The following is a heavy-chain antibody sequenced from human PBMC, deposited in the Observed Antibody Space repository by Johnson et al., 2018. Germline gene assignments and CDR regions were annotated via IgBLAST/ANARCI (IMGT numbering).Heavy chain of an antibody. J-gene: IGHJ3*02. Sequence: VQLRESGGGLVQPGGSLRLSCAASGFTFSSYWMHWVRQAPGKGLVWVSRINSDGSSTSYADYVKGRFTISRDNAKNTLYLQMNSLRAEDTAVYYCAREPYYYDSSGYYYPDAFDIWGQGTMVTVSS. CDR3: AREPYYYDSSGYYYPDAFDI. V-gene: IGHV3-74*01. D-gene: IGHD3-22*01. CDR2: INSDGSST. CDR1: GFTFSSYW.